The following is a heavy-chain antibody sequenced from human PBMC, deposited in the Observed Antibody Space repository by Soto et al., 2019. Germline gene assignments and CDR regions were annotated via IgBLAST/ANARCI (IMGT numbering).Heavy chain of an antibody. V-gene: IGHV3-33*01. CDR3: ARDLSDIVVVVAATLGAFDI. D-gene: IGHD2-15*01. CDR2: IWYDGSNK. CDR1: GFTFSSCG. J-gene: IGHJ3*02. Sequence: GGSLRLSCAASGFTFSSCGMHWVRQAPGKGLEWVAVIWYDGSNKYYADSVKGRFTISRDNSKNTLYLQMNSLRAEDTAVYYCARDLSDIVVVVAATLGAFDIWGQGTMVTVSS.